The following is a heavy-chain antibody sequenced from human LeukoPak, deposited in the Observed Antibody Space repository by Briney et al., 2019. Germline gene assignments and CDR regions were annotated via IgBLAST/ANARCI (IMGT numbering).Heavy chain of an antibody. CDR1: GYSFTSYW. V-gene: IGHV5-51*01. Sequence: GESLKISCKGSGYSFTSYWIGWVRQMPGKGLEWMGIIYPGDSDTRYSPSFQGQVTISVDKSISTAYLQWSSLKASDTAMYYCARSSAAFYCSNGVCSSFDYWGQGTLVTVSS. J-gene: IGHJ4*02. CDR3: ARSSAAFYCSNGVCSSFDY. CDR2: IYPGDSDT. D-gene: IGHD2-8*01.